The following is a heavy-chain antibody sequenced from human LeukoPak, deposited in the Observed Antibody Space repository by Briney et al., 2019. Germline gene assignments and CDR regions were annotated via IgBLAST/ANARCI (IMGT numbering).Heavy chain of an antibody. D-gene: IGHD3-16*01. CDR1: GCTFSSYA. CDR3: AKVSAPFGGVYYFDY. CDR2: ISGSGGST. J-gene: IGHJ4*02. V-gene: IGHV3-23*01. Sequence: GGSLRLSCAASGCTFSSYAMSWVRQAPGKGLEWVSAISGSGGSTYYADSVKGRFTISRDNSKNTLYLQMNSLRAEDTAVYYCAKVSAPFGGVYYFDYWGQGTLVTVSS.